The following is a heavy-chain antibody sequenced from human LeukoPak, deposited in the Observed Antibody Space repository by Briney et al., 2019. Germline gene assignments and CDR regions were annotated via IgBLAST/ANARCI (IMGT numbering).Heavy chain of an antibody. D-gene: IGHD3-10*01. Sequence: SETLSLTCTVSGGSISSYYWSWIRQPPGKGLEWIGYIYYSGSTNYNPSLKSRVTISVDMSKNQFSLKLSSVTAADTAVYYCARLPFGGSGRYYHFDYWGQGTLVTVSS. CDR3: ARLPFGGSGRYYHFDY. V-gene: IGHV4-59*01. CDR2: IYYSGST. CDR1: GGSISSYY. J-gene: IGHJ4*02.